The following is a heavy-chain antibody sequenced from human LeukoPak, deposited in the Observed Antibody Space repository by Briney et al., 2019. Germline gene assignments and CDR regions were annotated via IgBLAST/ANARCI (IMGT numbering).Heavy chain of an antibody. V-gene: IGHV3-23*01. CDR3: ANLVVVIRSPGYFDY. CDR1: GFIFNNYW. CDR2: ISGSGDST. J-gene: IGHJ4*02. D-gene: IGHD3-22*01. Sequence: GGSLRLSCAASGFIFNNYWMTWVRQTPGKGLEWVSTISGSGDSTYYADSVKGRFTISRDNSKNTLYLQMNSLRAEGTAVYYCANLVVVIRSPGYFDYWGQGTLVTVSS.